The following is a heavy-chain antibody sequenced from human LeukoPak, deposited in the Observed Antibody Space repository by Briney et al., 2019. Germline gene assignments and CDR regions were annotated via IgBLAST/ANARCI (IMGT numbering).Heavy chain of an antibody. J-gene: IGHJ4*02. V-gene: IGHV1-24*01. D-gene: IGHD5-12*01. CDR1: GYTLTELS. CDR2: FDPEDGET. CDR3: AARRGYSGYDSSFDY. Sequence: ASVKVSCKVSGYTLTELSMHWVRQAPGKGLVWMGGFDPEDGETIYAQKFQGRVTMTEDTSTDTAYMELSSLRSEDTAVYYCAARRGYSGYDSSFDYWGQGTLVTVSS.